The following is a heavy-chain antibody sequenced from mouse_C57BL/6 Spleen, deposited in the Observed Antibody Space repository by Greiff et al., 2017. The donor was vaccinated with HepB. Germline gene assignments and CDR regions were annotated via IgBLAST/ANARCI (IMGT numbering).Heavy chain of an antibody. CDR1: GFTFNTYA. D-gene: IGHD1-1*01. Sequence: EVQLVESGGGLVQPKGSLKLSCAASGFTFNTYAMHWVRQAPGKGLEWVARIRSKSSNYATYYADSVKDRFTISRDDSQSMLYLQMNNLKTEDTAMYYCVRDGGTTVVGYYYAMDYWGQGTSVTVSS. CDR3: VRDGGTTVVGYYYAMDY. CDR2: IRSKSSNYAT. V-gene: IGHV10-3*01. J-gene: IGHJ4*01.